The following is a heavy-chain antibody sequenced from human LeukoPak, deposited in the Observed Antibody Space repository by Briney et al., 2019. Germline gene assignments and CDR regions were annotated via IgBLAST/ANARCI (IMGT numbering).Heavy chain of an antibody. CDR1: GLTFRSHS. V-gene: IGHV3-48*01. CDR2: ISGSSGTI. CDR3: TRVEKGFWSGFKMDV. D-gene: IGHD3-3*01. Sequence: GGSLRLSCTTSGLTFRSHSMIWVRQAPGKGLEWISYISGSSGTIYYADSVKGRFIISRDNDKNSLYLQMNSLRVEDTAVYFCTRVEKGFWSGFKMDVWGKGTTVAVSS. J-gene: IGHJ6*04.